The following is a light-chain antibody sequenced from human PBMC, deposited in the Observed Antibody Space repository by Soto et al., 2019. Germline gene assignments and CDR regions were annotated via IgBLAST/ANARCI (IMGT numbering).Light chain of an antibody. CDR2: GAS. J-gene: IGKJ4*01. CDR3: QQYGGSPPLT. CDR1: QSVGNSY. V-gene: IGKV3-20*01. Sequence: EIVLTQSPGTLSLSPGERATLSCRASQSVGNSYLAWYQQKPGQAPRLLIYGASSRATGIPDRFSGSGSGTDFTLTISRLEREDFAVYYCQQYGGSPPLTFGGGTKVEI.